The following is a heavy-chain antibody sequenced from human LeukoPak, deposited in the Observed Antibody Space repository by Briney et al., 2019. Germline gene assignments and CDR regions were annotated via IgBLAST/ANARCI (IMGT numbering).Heavy chain of an antibody. D-gene: IGHD1-26*01. J-gene: IGHJ3*02. Sequence: GGSLRLSCAASGFTFSSYSMNWVRQAPGKGLEWVSSISSSSSYIYYADSVKGRFTISRDNAKNSLYLQMNSLRAEDTALYYCAKDSGASRDGYNDAFDIWGQGTMVTVSS. CDR1: GFTFSSYS. CDR3: AKDSGASRDGYNDAFDI. V-gene: IGHV3-21*04. CDR2: ISSSSSYI.